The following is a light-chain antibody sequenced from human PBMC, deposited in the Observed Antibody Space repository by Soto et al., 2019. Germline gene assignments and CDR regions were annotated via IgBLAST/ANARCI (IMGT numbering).Light chain of an antibody. V-gene: IGKV4-1*01. CDR2: WAS. CDR1: QSVLYSSNNKNY. J-gene: IGKJ4*01. CDR3: QQYVRAPLT. Sequence: DIVMTQSPDSLAVSLGERATINCKSSQSVLYSSNNKNYLAWYQQKPGQPPKLLIYWASTRESGVSDRFSGSGSGTDFTLTISSLQAEDVAVYYCQQYVRAPLTFGGGTKVDIK.